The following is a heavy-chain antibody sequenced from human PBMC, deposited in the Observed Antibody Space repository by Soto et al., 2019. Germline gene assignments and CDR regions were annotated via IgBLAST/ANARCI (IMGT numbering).Heavy chain of an antibody. CDR1: GGSFSGSY. V-gene: IGHV4-34*01. CDR3: ARTVLRFLEWSLTRVGWFDP. CDR2: INHSGST. D-gene: IGHD3-3*01. Sequence: PSETLSLTCAVYGGSFSGSYWSWIRQPPGKGLEWIGEINHSGSTNYNPSLKSRVTISVDTSKNQFSLKLSSVTAADTAVYYCARTVLRFLEWSLTRVGWFDPWGQGTLVTVSS. J-gene: IGHJ5*02.